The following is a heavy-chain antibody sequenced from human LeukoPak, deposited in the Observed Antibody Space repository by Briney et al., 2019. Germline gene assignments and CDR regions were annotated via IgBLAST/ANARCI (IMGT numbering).Heavy chain of an antibody. Sequence: GGSLRLSCAASGFTFSNYWMTWVRQAPGKGLEWVANIKQDGTEKYYVDSVKGRFTISRDNAKNSLYLQMNSLRAEDTAVYYCAKGGYYGFDYWGQGTLVTVSS. J-gene: IGHJ4*02. CDR2: IKQDGTEK. V-gene: IGHV3-7*01. CDR3: AKGGYYGFDY. D-gene: IGHD3-10*01. CDR1: GFTFSNYW.